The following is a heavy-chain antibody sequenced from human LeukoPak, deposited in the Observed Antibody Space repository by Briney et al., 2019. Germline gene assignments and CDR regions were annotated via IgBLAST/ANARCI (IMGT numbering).Heavy chain of an antibody. V-gene: IGHV3-30-3*01. CDR1: GFTFSNYA. J-gene: IGHJ4*02. D-gene: IGHD3-22*01. Sequence: GGSLRLSCAASGFTFSNYAMHWVRQAPGKGLEWVAVISYDGSNKYYADSVKGRFTISRDNSKNTLYLQMNSLRAEDTAVYYCARDTYDRTRQPGYFDYWGQGTLVTVSS. CDR3: ARDTYDRTRQPGYFDY. CDR2: ISYDGSNK.